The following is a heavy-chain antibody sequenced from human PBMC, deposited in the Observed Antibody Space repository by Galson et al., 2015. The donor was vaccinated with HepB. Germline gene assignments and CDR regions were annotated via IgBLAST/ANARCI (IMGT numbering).Heavy chain of an antibody. V-gene: IGHV2-70*01. CDR3: ARTYSSSWYADPLYFDY. CDR1: GFSLSTSGMC. Sequence: PALVKPTQTLTLTCTFSGFSLSTSGMCVSWIRQPPGKALEWLALIDWDDDKYYSTSLKTRLTISKDTSKNQVVLTMTNMDPVDTATYYCARTYSSSWYADPLYFDYWGQGTLVTVSS. J-gene: IGHJ4*02. D-gene: IGHD6-13*01. CDR2: IDWDDDK.